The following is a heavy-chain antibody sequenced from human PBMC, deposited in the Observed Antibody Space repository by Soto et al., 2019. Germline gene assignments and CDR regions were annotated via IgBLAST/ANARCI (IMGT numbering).Heavy chain of an antibody. V-gene: IGHV3-23*01. CDR1: GFTLNAYA. CDR3: ARVASDYINSVDN. CDR2: IGGRGGNR. J-gene: IGHJ4*02. D-gene: IGHD4-4*01. Sequence: EVQLLESGGGLVQPGGSLSLSCAASGFTLNAYAMTWVRKAPGKGLGWVSAIGGRGGNRYYADSVRARFTISRDNSKDTVDLQMNSLRVEDTAVYYCARVASDYINSVDNWGQGILVTVSS.